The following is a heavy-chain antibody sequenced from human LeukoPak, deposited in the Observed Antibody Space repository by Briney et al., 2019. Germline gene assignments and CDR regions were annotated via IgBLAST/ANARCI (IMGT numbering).Heavy chain of an antibody. Sequence: PGGSLRLSCAASGFTFSHYWMSWVRQAPGKGLEWVAMINHDGTEKYYVDSVKGQFTISRDNAENSLYLQMSSLRVEDTAVYYCAKDRGDSLYYFDYWGQGTLVTVSS. V-gene: IGHV3-7*01. CDR1: GFTFSHYW. D-gene: IGHD7-27*01. CDR3: AKDRGDSLYYFDY. CDR2: INHDGTEK. J-gene: IGHJ4*02.